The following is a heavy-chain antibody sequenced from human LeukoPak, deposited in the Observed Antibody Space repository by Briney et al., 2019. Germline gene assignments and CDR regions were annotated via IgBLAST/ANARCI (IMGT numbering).Heavy chain of an antibody. CDR1: GGSFSGYY. D-gene: IGHD6-6*01. Sequence: SETLSLTCAVYGGSFSGYYWSWIRQPPGKGLEWIGEINHSGSTNYNPSLKSRVTISVDTSKNQFSLKLSSVTAADTAVYYCARDTIATRRMDVWGKGITVTVSS. CDR2: INHSGST. CDR3: ARDTIATRRMDV. V-gene: IGHV4-34*01. J-gene: IGHJ6*04.